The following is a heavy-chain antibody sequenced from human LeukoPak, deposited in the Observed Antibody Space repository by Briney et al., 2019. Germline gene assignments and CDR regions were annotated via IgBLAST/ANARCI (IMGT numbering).Heavy chain of an antibody. J-gene: IGHJ6*03. V-gene: IGHV4-59*08. Sequence: SETLSLTCTVSGGSISSYYWSWIRQPPGKGLEWIGYIYYNGNTIYNPSLKSRVTISVDTSNNQFSLKLISVTAADTAVYYCARHPYYYYYYYMDVWGKGTTVAVSS. CDR1: GGSISSYY. CDR3: ARHPYYYYYYYMDV. CDR2: IYYNGNT.